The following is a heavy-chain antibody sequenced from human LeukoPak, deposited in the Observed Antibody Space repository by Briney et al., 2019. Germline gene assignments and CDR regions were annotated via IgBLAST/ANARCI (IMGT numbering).Heavy chain of an antibody. CDR1: GFYFDFFA. D-gene: IGHD2-2*01. V-gene: IGHV3-64D*08. J-gene: IGHJ4*02. Sequence: PGGSLRLSCSGAGFYFDFFAMHWGRHRPGKGLEYIASISGNGDITHLADSMKGRFSISRDNSKKSPYLQMSSLRVDDTALYSCLKGAVFGPAAMRGADYFDFWGPGTLVTVSS. CDR2: ISGNGDIT. CDR3: LKGAVFGPAAMRGADYFDF.